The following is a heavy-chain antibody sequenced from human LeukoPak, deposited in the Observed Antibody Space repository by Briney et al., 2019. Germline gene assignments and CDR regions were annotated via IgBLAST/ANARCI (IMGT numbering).Heavy chain of an antibody. CDR1: GFTFTSYY. J-gene: IGHJ4*02. CDR3: ARAGSGYYPASLWY. V-gene: IGHV1-46*01. Sequence: ASVKVSCKASGFTFTSYYMHWVRQAPGQGLEWMGIINPSGSYTSYAQKFQGRVTMTRDTSTSTVYMELSSLRSEDTAVYYCARAGSGYYPASLWYWGQGTLVTVSS. D-gene: IGHD3-22*01. CDR2: INPSGSYT.